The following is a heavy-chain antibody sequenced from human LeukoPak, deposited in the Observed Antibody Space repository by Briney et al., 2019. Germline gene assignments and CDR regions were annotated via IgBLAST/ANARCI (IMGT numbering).Heavy chain of an antibody. CDR2: ISWNSGSI. J-gene: IGHJ4*02. Sequence: GGSLRLSCAAAVVTFDDCALHWVRQAPWKGLEWVSGISWNSGSIGYADSVKGRFTISRDNAKNSLYLQMNSLRAEDTALYYCAKDNYYDSSGCFDYWGQGTLVTVSS. CDR1: VVTFDDCA. CDR3: AKDNYYDSSGCFDY. D-gene: IGHD3-22*01. V-gene: IGHV3-9*01.